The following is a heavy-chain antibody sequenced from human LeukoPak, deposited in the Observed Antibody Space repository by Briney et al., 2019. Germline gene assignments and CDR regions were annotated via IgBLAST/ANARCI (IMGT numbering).Heavy chain of an antibody. CDR2: IFPGDSDT. Sequence: GESLKISCKGSGYSFTSYWIGWVRQMPGKGLEGLGIIFPGDSDTRYSPSFQGQVTISADKSTSTAYLQLSSLKASDTAMYYRARLRRVRGIDYYYMDVWGKGTTVTVSS. CDR3: ARLRRVRGIDYYYMDV. J-gene: IGHJ6*03. V-gene: IGHV5-51*01. CDR1: GYSFTSYW. D-gene: IGHD3-10*01.